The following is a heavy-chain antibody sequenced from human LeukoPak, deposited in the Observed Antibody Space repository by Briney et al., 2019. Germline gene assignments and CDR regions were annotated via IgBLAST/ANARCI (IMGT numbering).Heavy chain of an antibody. CDR1: GVTLSTYA. CDR3: ARDSEQQLVPLDY. D-gene: IGHD6-13*01. CDR2: ISSSGSGDNT. Sequence: GGSLRLSCAASGVTLSTYAMSWARQAPGKGLEWVSGISSSGSGDNTYYADSVEGRFTISRDNSKNTLYLQMNSLRAEDTAIYYCARDSEQQLVPLDYWGQGTLVTVSS. V-gene: IGHV3-23*01. J-gene: IGHJ4*02.